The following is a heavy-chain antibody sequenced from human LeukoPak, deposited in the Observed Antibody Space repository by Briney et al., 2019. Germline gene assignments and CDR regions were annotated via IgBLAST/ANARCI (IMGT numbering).Heavy chain of an antibody. V-gene: IGHV3-7*03. D-gene: IGHD6-13*01. CDR2: IKQDGSEK. CDR3: TRDPGGYSSSWYEPGY. J-gene: IGHJ4*02. Sequence: GGSLRLSCAASGFTFSSYWMSWVRQAPGKGLEWVANIKQDGSEKYYVDSVKGRFTIFRDNAKNSLYLQMNSLRAEDTAVYYCTRDPGGYSSSWYEPGYWGQGTLVTVSS. CDR1: GFTFSSYW.